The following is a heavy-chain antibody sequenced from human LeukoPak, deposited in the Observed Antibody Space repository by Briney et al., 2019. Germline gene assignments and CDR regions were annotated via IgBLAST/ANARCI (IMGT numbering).Heavy chain of an antibody. CDR3: ARGGGSGTYYLDY. D-gene: IGHD3-10*01. Sequence: PGGSLRLSCAASGVTFSNYFMTWVRQAPGKGLEWVSSMSYSSSYIYYPDSLKGRFTISRDNAKNSLYLQMNSLRAEDTAVYYCARGGGSGTYYLDYWGQGTLVTVSS. V-gene: IGHV3-21*06. CDR1: GVTFSNYF. J-gene: IGHJ4*02. CDR2: MSYSSSYI.